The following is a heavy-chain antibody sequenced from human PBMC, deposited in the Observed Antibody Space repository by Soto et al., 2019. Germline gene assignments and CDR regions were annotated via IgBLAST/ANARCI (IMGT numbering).Heavy chain of an antibody. CDR3: EKDKKTAGVAAIVDY. J-gene: IGHJ4*02. D-gene: IGHD2-15*01. V-gene: IGHV3-23*01. Sequence: EVQLLQSGGGLVQPGGSLRLSCAASGFTFSSYALSWVRQAPGKGLEWVSSISGGANNTYYAESVKGRFTISRDNAKNTLSLQMNSLRTEDTAIYYCEKDKKTAGVAAIVDYWGQGTLVTVSS. CDR1: GFTFSSYA. CDR2: ISGGANNT.